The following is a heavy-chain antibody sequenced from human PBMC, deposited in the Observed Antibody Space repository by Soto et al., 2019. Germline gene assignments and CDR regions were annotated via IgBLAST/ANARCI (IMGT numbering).Heavy chain of an antibody. CDR1: GFTVSSNY. CDR3: ARELGYSYGYVWFDP. Sequence: PGGSLRLSCAASGFTVSSNYMSWVRQAPGKGLEWVSVIYSGGSTYYADSVKGRFTISRDNSKNTLYLQMNSLRAEDTAVYYCARELGYSYGYVWFDPWGQGTLVTVSS. D-gene: IGHD5-18*01. CDR2: IYSGGST. J-gene: IGHJ5*02. V-gene: IGHV3-53*01.